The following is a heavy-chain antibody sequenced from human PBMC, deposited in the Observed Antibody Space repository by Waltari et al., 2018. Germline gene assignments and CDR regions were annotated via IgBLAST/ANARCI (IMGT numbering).Heavy chain of an antibody. Sequence: EVQLVESGGGLVQPGGSLRLSCAASGFTFSSYWMSWVRQAPGKGLEWVANIKQDGSEKYYVDSVKGRFTISRDNAKNSLYLQMNSLRAEDTAVYYCTRVQGSSWYYFDYWGQGTLVTVSS. D-gene: IGHD6-13*01. V-gene: IGHV3-7*03. J-gene: IGHJ4*02. CDR3: TRVQGSSWYYFDY. CDR1: GFTFSSYW. CDR2: IKQDGSEK.